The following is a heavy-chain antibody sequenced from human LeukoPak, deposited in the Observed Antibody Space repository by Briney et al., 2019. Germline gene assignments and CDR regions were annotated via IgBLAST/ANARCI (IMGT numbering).Heavy chain of an antibody. D-gene: IGHD6-13*01. CDR1: GGSISSSNW. J-gene: IGHJ2*01. CDR3: ARVSSSWYQDWYFDL. V-gene: IGHV4-4*02. Sequence: PSGTLSLTCAVSGGSISSSNWWSWVRQPPGKGLEWIGRIETSGNTNYKPSLKSRVTMSVDTSENQFSLKLSSVTAADTAVYYCARVSSSWYQDWYFDLWGRGTLVTVSS. CDR2: IETSGNT.